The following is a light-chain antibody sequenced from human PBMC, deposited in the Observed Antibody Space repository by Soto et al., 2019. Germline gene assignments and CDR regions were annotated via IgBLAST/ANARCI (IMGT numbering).Light chain of an antibody. J-gene: IGKJ5*01. V-gene: IGKV3D-20*02. CDR2: DAS. Sequence: IVLPQSPGTLSLSPGERATLSCRTSQSVSSSYLAWYQQKPGQAPRLLIYDASNRATGIPARFSGSGSGTDFTLTISYVEPEDSAVYYCQQRRQWPPDFGQGTRLEIK. CDR1: QSVSSSY. CDR3: QQRRQWPPD.